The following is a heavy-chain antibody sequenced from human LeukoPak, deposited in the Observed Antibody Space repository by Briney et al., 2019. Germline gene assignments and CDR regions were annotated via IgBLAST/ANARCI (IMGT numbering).Heavy chain of an antibody. J-gene: IGHJ4*02. D-gene: IGHD2-15*01. CDR2: IYHSGST. V-gene: IGHV4-59*01. CDR3: ARSVVVLVATPIYYFDY. CDR1: GGSISGYY. Sequence: PSETLSLTCTVSGGSISGYYWSWIRQPPGKGLEWIGDIYHSGSTNYNPSLKSRVTISVDTSKNQFSLKLSSVTAADTAVYYCARSVVVLVATPIYYFDYWGQGTLVTVSS.